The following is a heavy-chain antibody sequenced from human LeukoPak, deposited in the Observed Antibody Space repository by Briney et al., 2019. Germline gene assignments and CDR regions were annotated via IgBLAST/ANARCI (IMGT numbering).Heavy chain of an antibody. Sequence: GGSLRLSCEASGFTFSSNYMSWVRQAPGKGLEWVSIIYSGGRTCYADSVKGRFTVSRDNSKNTLYLQMNSLRDEDTAVYYCARDRYCSGGSCYGWFDPWGQGTLVTVSS. CDR2: IYSGGRT. V-gene: IGHV3-66*01. CDR3: ARDRYCSGGSCYGWFDP. CDR1: GFTFSSNY. D-gene: IGHD2-15*01. J-gene: IGHJ5*02.